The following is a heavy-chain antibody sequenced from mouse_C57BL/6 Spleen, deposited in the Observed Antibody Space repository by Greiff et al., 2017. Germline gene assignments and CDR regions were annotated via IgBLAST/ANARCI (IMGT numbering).Heavy chain of an antibody. V-gene: IGHV1-53*01. CDR3: ARVGQLRPLFDY. CDR1: GYTFTSYW. Sequence: QVQLQQPGTELVKPGASVKLSCKASGYTFTSYWMHWVKQRPGQGLEWIGNINPSNGGTNYNEKFKSKATLTVDKYSSTAYMQLSILTSEDSAVYYCARVGQLRPLFDYWGQGTTLTVSS. J-gene: IGHJ2*01. CDR2: INPSNGGT. D-gene: IGHD3-2*02.